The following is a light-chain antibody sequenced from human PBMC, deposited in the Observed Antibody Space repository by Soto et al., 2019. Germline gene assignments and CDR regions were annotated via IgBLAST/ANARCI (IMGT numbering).Light chain of an antibody. Sequence: QSVLTQPRSVSGSPGQSVTISCTGTSSDVGGYNHVSWYQQHPGKAPKLMISGVTKRPSGVPDRFSGSKSGNTASLTISGLQAEDEADYYCCSYAGSIYVFGTGTKVTVL. CDR3: CSYAGSIYV. CDR2: GVT. CDR1: SSDVGGYNH. J-gene: IGLJ1*01. V-gene: IGLV2-11*01.